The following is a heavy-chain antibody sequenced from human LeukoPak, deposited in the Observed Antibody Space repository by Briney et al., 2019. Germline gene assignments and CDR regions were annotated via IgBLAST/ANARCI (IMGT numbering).Heavy chain of an antibody. D-gene: IGHD6-19*01. V-gene: IGHV1-2*04. Sequence: ASVKVSCKASGYTFTGYYMHWVRQAPGQGLEWMGWINPNSGGTNYAQKFQGWVTMTRDTSISTAYMELSRLRSGDTAVYYCAREDSSGWYGRSGAFDIWGQGTMVTVSS. CDR3: AREDSSGWYGRSGAFDI. J-gene: IGHJ3*02. CDR1: GYTFTGYY. CDR2: INPNSGGT.